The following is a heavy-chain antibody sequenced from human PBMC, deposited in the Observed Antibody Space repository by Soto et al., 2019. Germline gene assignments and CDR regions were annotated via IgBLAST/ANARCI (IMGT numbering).Heavy chain of an antibody. CDR1: GYTFTNNW. CDR2: IFPGGPSI. J-gene: IGHJ4*02. V-gene: IGHV5-51*01. Sequence: GESLKISCKVSGYTFTNNWIGWVRQMPGKGLEWMGIIFPGGPSIKYSPSFQGQGTIPVDKSISTAYLQWNSLKASDTAMYYCARVEYGKADYWGQGTLVTVSS. CDR3: ARVEYGKADY. D-gene: IGHD4-17*01.